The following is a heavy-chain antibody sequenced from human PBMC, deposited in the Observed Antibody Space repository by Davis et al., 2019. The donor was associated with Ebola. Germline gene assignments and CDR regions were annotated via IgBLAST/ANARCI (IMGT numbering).Heavy chain of an antibody. CDR1: GFTFSSYS. D-gene: IGHD3-16*01. CDR2: TSSGSSTI. J-gene: IGHJ4*02. V-gene: IGHV3-48*04. CDR3: ARDLIGSVGESDY. Sequence: GESLKISCAASGFTFSSYSMNWVRQAPGKGLEWVSYTSSGSSTIYYADSVKGRFTISRDNAKNSLFLQMNSLRAEDTAVYYCARDLIGSVGESDYWGQGTLVTVSS.